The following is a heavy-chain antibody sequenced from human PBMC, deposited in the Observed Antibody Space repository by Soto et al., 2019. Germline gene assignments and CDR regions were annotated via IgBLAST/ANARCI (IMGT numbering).Heavy chain of an antibody. Sequence: PGASRRRSCAASGSTFRSFSMNWVRQAPGKGLEWVSTISSNSAYIYYTDALRGRFTISRDNAMNSLHLQMNSLRAEDTAVYYCTRDASRDSSARGWFDPWGPGTLVTVSS. CDR1: GSTFRSFS. J-gene: IGHJ5*02. CDR3: TRDASRDSSARGWFDP. CDR2: ISSNSAYI. V-gene: IGHV3-21*01. D-gene: IGHD6-13*01.